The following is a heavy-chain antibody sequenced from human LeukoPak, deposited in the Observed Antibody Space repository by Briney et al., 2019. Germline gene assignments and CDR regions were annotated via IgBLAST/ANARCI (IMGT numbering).Heavy chain of an antibody. CDR3: ARDPSNRDWYFDV. CDR1: GFTFSSYE. J-gene: IGHJ2*01. V-gene: IGHV3-48*03. CDR2: ISSSGTMK. Sequence: GGSLRLSCAASGFTFSSYEMNWVRQAPGKGLEWVSCISSSGTMKYYAHSVKGRFTISRDNAKNSLYLQMDSLRAEDTAVYYCARDPSNRDWYFDVWGRGSLTVSS. D-gene: IGHD2/OR15-2a*01.